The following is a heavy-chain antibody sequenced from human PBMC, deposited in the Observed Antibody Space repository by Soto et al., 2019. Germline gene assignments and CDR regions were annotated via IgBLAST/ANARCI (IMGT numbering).Heavy chain of an antibody. Sequence: SETLSLTCTVSGYSIRNGYYWGWIRQPPGKGLEWIGTIYHSASTYYNPSLKSRVTISVDASENPFSLKLSSVTAADTAVYYCARVGPYSGGDCYSLPLWGQGTQVIVSS. D-gene: IGHD2-21*02. V-gene: IGHV4-38-2*02. CDR3: ARVGPYSGGDCYSLPL. J-gene: IGHJ4*02. CDR2: IYHSAST. CDR1: GYSIRNGYY.